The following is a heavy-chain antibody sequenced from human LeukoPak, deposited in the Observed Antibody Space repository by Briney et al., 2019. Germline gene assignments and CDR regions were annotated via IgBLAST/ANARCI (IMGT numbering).Heavy chain of an antibody. CDR3: ARGSPGGDIVVVPAAPAYYFDY. CDR1: GGSISSYY. V-gene: IGHV4-59*12. Sequence: SETLSLTCTVSGGSISSYYWSWIRQPPGRGLEWIGYIYYSGSTNYNPSLKSRVTISVDTSKNQFSLKLSSVTAADTAVYYCARGSPGGDIVVVPAAPAYYFDYWGQGTLVTVSS. J-gene: IGHJ4*02. CDR2: IYYSGST. D-gene: IGHD2-2*01.